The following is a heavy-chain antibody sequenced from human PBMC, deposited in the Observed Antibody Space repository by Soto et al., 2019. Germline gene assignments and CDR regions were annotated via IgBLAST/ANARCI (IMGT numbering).Heavy chain of an antibody. CDR1: GYTFTSYD. J-gene: IGHJ5*02. V-gene: IGHV1-3*01. CDR2: INAGNGNT. CDR3: ARGGGWYVWFDP. D-gene: IGHD6-19*01. Sequence: ASVKVSCKASGYTFTSYDINWVRQATGQRLEWMGWINAGNGNTKYSQKFQGRVTMTRNTSASTAYMELSSLRSEDTAVYYCARGGGWYVWFDPWGQGTLVTVSS.